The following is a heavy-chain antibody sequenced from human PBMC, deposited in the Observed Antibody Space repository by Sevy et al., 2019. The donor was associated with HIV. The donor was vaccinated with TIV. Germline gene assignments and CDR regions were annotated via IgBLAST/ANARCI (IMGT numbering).Heavy chain of an antibody. D-gene: IGHD3-16*01. Sequence: GGSLRLYCAASGFTFDDDTMYWVRQAPGKGLEWVSLISWDGGNTYYADSAKGRFTISRDNSKNSLYLQMNSLRTEDTALYYCARGRDYFDNWGQGTLVTVSS. CDR1: GFTFDDDT. J-gene: IGHJ4*02. CDR2: ISWDGGNT. V-gene: IGHV3-43*01. CDR3: ARGRDYFDN.